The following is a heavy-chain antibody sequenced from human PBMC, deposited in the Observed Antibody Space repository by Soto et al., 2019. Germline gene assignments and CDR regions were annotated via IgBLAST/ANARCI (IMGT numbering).Heavy chain of an antibody. Sequence: ASVKVSCKASGYTFTGYYMHWVRQAPGQGLEWVGWNKRNSGGTNYAQKFQGWVTMTRDTSISTAYMELSRLRSDDTAVYYCAREAVGPPSNFDYWGQGTLVTVSS. CDR2: NKRNSGGT. CDR1: GYTFTGYY. CDR3: AREAVGPPSNFDY. J-gene: IGHJ4*02. D-gene: IGHD6-13*01. V-gene: IGHV1-2*04.